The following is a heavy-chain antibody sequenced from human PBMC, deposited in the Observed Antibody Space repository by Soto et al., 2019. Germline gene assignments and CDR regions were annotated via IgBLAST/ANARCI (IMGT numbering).Heavy chain of an antibody. V-gene: IGHV4-59*01. Sequence: QVQLQESGPGLVKPSETLSLTCTVSGGSISSYYWSWIRQPPGKGLEWIGYIYYSGSTNYNPSLKSRVTTSVDTSTNQFSLKLSSVTAADTAVYYCARVLSSAMIVAWAFDYWGQGTLVTVSS. CDR3: ARVLSSAMIVAWAFDY. D-gene: IGHD3-22*01. CDR1: GGSISSYY. CDR2: IYYSGST. J-gene: IGHJ4*02.